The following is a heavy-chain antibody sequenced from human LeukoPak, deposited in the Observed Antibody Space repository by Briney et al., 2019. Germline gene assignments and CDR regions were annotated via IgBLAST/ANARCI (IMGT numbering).Heavy chain of an antibody. V-gene: IGHV3-23*01. D-gene: IGHD3-10*01. Sequence: GGSLRLSCAASGFTFSSYGMSWVRQAPGKGLEWVSAISGSGGSTYYADSVKGRFTISRDNSKNTLYLQMNSLRAEDTAVYYCARRGWFGDLKDNWFDPWGQGTLVTVSS. J-gene: IGHJ5*02. CDR1: GFTFSSYG. CDR2: ISGSGGST. CDR3: ARRGWFGDLKDNWFDP.